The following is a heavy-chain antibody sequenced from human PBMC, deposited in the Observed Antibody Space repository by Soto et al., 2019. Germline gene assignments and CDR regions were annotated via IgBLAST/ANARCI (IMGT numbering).Heavy chain of an antibody. Sequence: LRLSCAASGFTSSGYWMTWVRQAPGKGLEWVANINQDGSEKYYVDSVKGRFTISRDNAKDSLYLQMNSLRAEDTAIYYCARDYSNPRGRFDPWGQGALVTVSS. J-gene: IGHJ5*02. D-gene: IGHD4-4*01. CDR3: ARDYSNPRGRFDP. V-gene: IGHV3-7*01. CDR2: INQDGSEK. CDR1: GFTSSGYW.